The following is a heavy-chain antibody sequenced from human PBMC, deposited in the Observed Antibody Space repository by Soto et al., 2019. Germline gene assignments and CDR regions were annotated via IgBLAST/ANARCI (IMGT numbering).Heavy chain of an antibody. CDR3: ARDHGEYYDSSGSWYYGMDV. J-gene: IGHJ6*02. D-gene: IGHD3-22*01. CDR2: IYYSGST. Sequence: SETLSLTCTVSGGSISSGGYYWSWIRQHPGKGLEWIGYIYYSGSTYYNPSLKSRVTISVDTSKNQFSLKLSSVTAADTAVYYCARDHGEYYDSSGSWYYGMDVWGQGTTVTVSS. CDR1: GGSISSGGYY. V-gene: IGHV4-31*03.